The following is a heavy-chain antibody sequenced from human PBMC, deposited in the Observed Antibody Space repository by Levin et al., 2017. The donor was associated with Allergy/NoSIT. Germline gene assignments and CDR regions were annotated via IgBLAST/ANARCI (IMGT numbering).Heavy chain of an antibody. V-gene: IGHV1-18*01. D-gene: IGHD1-26*01. J-gene: IGHJ5*02. Sequence: GGSLRLSCKASGYTFTSYGISWVRQAPGQGLEWMGWISAYNGNTNYAQKLQGRVTMTTDTSTRTAYMELRSLRSDDTAVYYCARIVGANYRWFDPWGQGTLVTVSS. CDR1: GYTFTSYG. CDR2: ISAYNGNT. CDR3: ARIVGANYRWFDP.